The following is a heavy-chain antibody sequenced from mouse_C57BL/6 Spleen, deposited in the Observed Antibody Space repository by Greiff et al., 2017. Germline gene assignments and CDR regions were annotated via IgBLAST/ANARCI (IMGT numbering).Heavy chain of an antibody. V-gene: IGHV2-9*01. Sequence: VKLMESGPGLVAPSQSLSITCPVSGFSLTSSGVDWVRQPPGKGLEWLGVIWGGGSTNYNSALMSRLSISKDNSKSQVFLKMNSLQTDDTAMYYCAKLYYGSSYGAMDYWRQGTSDTVSS. CDR3: AKLYYGSSYGAMDY. J-gene: IGHJ4*01. CDR1: GFSLTSSG. D-gene: IGHD1-1*01. CDR2: IWGGGST.